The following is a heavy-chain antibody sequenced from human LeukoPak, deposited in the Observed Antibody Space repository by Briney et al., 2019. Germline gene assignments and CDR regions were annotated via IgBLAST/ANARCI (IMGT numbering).Heavy chain of an antibody. V-gene: IGHV4-30-4*01. CDR2: IYYTGNA. Sequence: PSETLSLTCIVSGGSISSGDYYWSWIRQPPGKGLEWIGYIYYTGNANNNPSLTSRVTMSLDTSKNQFSLKLSSVTAADTAVYYCARSFGSGTQSWYFDLWGRGTLVTVSS. CDR3: ARSFGSGTQSWYFDL. J-gene: IGHJ2*01. CDR1: GGSISSGDYY. D-gene: IGHD3-10*01.